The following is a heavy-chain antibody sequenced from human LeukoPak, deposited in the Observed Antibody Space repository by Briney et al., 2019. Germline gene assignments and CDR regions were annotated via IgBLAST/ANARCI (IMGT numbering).Heavy chain of an antibody. CDR1: GFTFSSYA. D-gene: IGHD2-15*01. V-gene: IGHV3-23*01. Sequence: PGGSLRLSCAASGFTFSSYAMSWVRQAPGKGLEWVSATSGSGGSTYYADSVKGRFTISRDNSKNTLYLQMNSLRAEDTAVYYCAKALKYCSGGSCYYARKNDAFDIWGQGTMVTVSS. J-gene: IGHJ3*02. CDR3: AKALKYCSGGSCYYARKNDAFDI. CDR2: TSGSGGST.